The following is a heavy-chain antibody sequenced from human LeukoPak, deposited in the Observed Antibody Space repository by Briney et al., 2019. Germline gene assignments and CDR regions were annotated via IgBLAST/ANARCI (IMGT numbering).Heavy chain of an antibody. J-gene: IGHJ6*02. CDR3: ARARPWDSSRSYYFGMDV. CDR2: INPNSGGT. CDR1: GYTFTGYY. Sequence: VSVKVSCKASGYTFTGYYMHWVRQAPGQGLEWMGWINPNSGGTNYAQKFQGWVTMTRDTSISTAYMELSRLRSDDTAVYYCARARPWDSSRSYYFGMDVWGHGTTVTVSS. D-gene: IGHD3-22*01. V-gene: IGHV1-2*04.